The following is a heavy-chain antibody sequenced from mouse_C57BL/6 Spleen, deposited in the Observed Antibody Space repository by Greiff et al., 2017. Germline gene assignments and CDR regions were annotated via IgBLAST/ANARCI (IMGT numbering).Heavy chain of an antibody. CDR1: GYSITSDY. D-gene: IGHD2-2*01. Sequence: EVQLKESGPGLAKPSQTLSLTCSVTGYSITSDYWNWIRKFPGNKLEYMGYISYSGSTYYNPSLKSRISITRDTSKNQYYLQLNSVTTEDTATYYCARRPYGYDEGNYAMDYWGQGTSVTVSS. J-gene: IGHJ4*01. CDR3: ARRPYGYDEGNYAMDY. CDR2: ISYSGST. V-gene: IGHV3-8*01.